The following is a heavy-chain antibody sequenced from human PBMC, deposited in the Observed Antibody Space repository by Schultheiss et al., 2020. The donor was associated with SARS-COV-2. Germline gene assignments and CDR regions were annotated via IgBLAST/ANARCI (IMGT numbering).Heavy chain of an antibody. D-gene: IGHD3-10*01. CDR1: GFTFTSYA. CDR2: VSGGGAIT. Sequence: GGSLRLSCAASGFTFTSYAMSWVRQAPGKGLEWVSSVSGGGAITYYADSVKGRFTISRDNSKNTMSLQMNSLRVEDTAVYYCAGGRGYGSGSYFYYFDYWGQGTLVTVSS. J-gene: IGHJ4*02. CDR3: AGGRGYGSGSYFYYFDY. V-gene: IGHV3-23*01.